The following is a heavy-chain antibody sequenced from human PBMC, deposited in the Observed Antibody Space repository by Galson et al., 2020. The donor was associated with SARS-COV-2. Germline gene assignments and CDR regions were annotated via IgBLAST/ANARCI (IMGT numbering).Heavy chain of an antibody. V-gene: IGHV1-2*02. CDR2: INPNSGGT. CDR1: Y. Sequence: YMHWVRQAPGQGLEWMGWINPNSGGTKYAQKFQGRVTMTRDTSISTAYMELSRLRSDDTDIYYCARAGQSPDYYNYYNLDVWGQGTTVTVSS. D-gene: IGHD3-10*01. J-gene: IGHJ6*02. CDR3: ARAGQSPDYYNYYNLDV.